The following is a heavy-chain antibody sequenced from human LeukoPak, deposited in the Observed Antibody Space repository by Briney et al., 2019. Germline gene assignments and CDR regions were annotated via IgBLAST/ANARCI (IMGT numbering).Heavy chain of an antibody. J-gene: IGHJ4*02. D-gene: IGHD7-27*01. V-gene: IGHV3-23*01. Sequence: PGGSLRLSCAASGFTFGSYAMSWVRQAPGKGLEWVSAISGSGGSTYYADSVKGRFTISRDSSKNTLYLQMNSLRAEDTAVYYCAKEKTGDLFLLDYWGQGTLVTVSS. CDR1: GFTFGSYA. CDR3: AKEKTGDLFLLDY. CDR2: ISGSGGST.